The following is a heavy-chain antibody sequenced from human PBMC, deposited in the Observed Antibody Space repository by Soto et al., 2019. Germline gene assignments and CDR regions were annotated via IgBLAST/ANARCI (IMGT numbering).Heavy chain of an antibody. CDR1: GGTFSSYA. V-gene: IGHV1-69*13. CDR2: IIPIFGTA. CDR3: ARDQGYCSGGSCYPIFDY. J-gene: IGHJ4*02. D-gene: IGHD2-15*01. Sequence: SVKVSCKXSGGTFSSYAISWVRQAPGQGLEWMGGIIPIFGTANYAQKFQGRVTITADESTSTAYMELSSLRSEDTAVYYCARDQGYCSGGSCYPIFDYWGQGTLVTVSS.